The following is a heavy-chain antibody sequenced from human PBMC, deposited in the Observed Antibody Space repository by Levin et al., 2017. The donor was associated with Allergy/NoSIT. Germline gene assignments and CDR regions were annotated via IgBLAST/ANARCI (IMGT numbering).Heavy chain of an antibody. CDR3: ARIGGGYRFYNGMDV. J-gene: IGHJ6*02. Sequence: GASVKVSCKASGYSFSDYWITWVRQMPGKGLEWMGIIYPGDSETRYSPSFQGQVTMSADRSISTAYLQWSTLRASDTAMYYCARIGGGYRFYNGMDVWGLGTTVTVSS. V-gene: IGHV5-51*03. CDR1: GYSFSDYW. D-gene: IGHD3-16*02. CDR2: IYPGDSET.